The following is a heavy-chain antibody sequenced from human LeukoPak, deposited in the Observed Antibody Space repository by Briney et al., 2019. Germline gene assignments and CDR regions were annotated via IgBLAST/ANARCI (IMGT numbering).Heavy chain of an antibody. V-gene: IGHV3-23*01. J-gene: IGHJ4*02. CDR1: GFTFSSYA. CDR3: AKDLLREGSYCDY. D-gene: IGHD3-10*01. CDR2: ISGSGGST. Sequence: GGSLRLPCAASGFTFSSYAMSWVRQAPGKGLEWVSAISGSGGSTYYADSVKGRFTISRDNSKNTLYLQMNSLRAEDTAVYYCAKDLLREGSYCDYWGQGTLVTVSS.